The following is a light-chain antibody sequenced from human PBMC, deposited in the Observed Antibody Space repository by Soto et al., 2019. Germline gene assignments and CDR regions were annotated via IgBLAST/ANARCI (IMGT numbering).Light chain of an antibody. CDR3: HQYGRSPRT. Sequence: EIVITQSPATLSVSPGERDTLSCRASQSVSSNLAWYQQKPGQAPRLLIYGASTRATGIPARFSGSGSGTDFTLTISRLEPEDFAVYSCHQYGRSPRTFGQGTRLEI. J-gene: IGKJ5*01. V-gene: IGKV3-15*01. CDR2: GAS. CDR1: QSVSSN.